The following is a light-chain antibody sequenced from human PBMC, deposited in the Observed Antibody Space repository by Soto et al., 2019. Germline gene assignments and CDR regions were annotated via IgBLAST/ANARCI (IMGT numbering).Light chain of an antibody. Sequence: DIQMTQSPSSLSASVGDRVTITCRASQGISNYLAWYQQKPGKVPKLLIYAASTLQSVVPSRFSGSGSGKDFTLSISSLQPEDVATYYCQTYNSAPRTFGQGTKVEIK. CDR1: QGISNY. CDR3: QTYNSAPRT. CDR2: AAS. V-gene: IGKV1-27*01. J-gene: IGKJ1*01.